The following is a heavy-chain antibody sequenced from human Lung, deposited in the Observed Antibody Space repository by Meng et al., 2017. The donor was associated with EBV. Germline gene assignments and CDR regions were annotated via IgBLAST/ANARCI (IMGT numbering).Heavy chain of an antibody. J-gene: IGHJ4*02. CDR2: IYHSGST. Sequence: QVELQEAGPGLVKPSGTLSLTCAVSGGSISSSNWWSWVRQPPGKGLEWIGEIYHSGSTFYTPSLKSRATLSVDTSKNQFSLKLNSVTAADTAVYYCARLRLVWMFDYWGQGALVTVSS. V-gene: IGHV4-4*02. CDR1: GGSISSSNW. CDR3: ARLRLVWMFDY. D-gene: IGHD6-19*01.